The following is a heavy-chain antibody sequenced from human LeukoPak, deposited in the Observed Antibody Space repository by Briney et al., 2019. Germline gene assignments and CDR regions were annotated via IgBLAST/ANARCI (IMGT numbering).Heavy chain of an antibody. CDR1: GFTFSSYA. V-gene: IGHV3-48*01. Sequence: QPGRSLRLSCAASGFTFSSYAMHWVRQAPGKGLEWVSYISSSSSTIYYADSVKGRFTISRDNAKNSLYLQMNSLRAEDTAVYYCARDPAFDIWGQGTMVTVSS. J-gene: IGHJ3*02. CDR3: ARDPAFDI. CDR2: ISSSSSTI.